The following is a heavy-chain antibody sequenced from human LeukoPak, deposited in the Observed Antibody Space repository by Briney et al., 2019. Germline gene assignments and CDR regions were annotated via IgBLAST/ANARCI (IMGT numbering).Heavy chain of an antibody. CDR3: ARGGGVVVPAAILPGDAFDI. D-gene: IGHD2-2*01. J-gene: IGHJ3*02. V-gene: IGHV1-2*02. CDR1: GYTFTGYY. Sequence: ASVKVSCKASGYTFTGYYMHWVRQAPGQGLEWMGWINPNSGGTNYAQKFQGRVTMTGDTSISTAYMELSRLRSDDTAVYYCARGGGVVVPAAILPGDAFDIWGQGTMVTVSS. CDR2: INPNSGGT.